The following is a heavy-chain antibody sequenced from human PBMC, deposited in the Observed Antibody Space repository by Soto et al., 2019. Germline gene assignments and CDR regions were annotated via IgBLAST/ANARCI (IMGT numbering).Heavy chain of an antibody. CDR1: GDSVSSNNVA. CDR3: ARGRNSAFDY. Sequence: QVQLQQSGPGLVKPSQTLSLTCAISGDSVSSNNVAWNWFRQSPSRGLEWLGRTYYTSKWNYDYAVSVKSRISVAPDTSKNYFSLQVNFVTPEDTAVYYCARGRNSAFDYCGQGPLVTVSS. V-gene: IGHV6-1*01. CDR2: TYYTSKWNY. D-gene: IGHD5-18*01. J-gene: IGHJ4*02.